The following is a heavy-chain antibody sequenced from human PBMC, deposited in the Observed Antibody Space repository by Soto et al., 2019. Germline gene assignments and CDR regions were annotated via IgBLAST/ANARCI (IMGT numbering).Heavy chain of an antibody. J-gene: IGHJ4*02. Sequence: GGSLTLSCAASGFTFSSYAMSWVRQAPGKGLEWVSAISGSGSNTYYADSVKGRFTISRDNSKNTLYLQMNSLRAEDTAVYYCAKDATFWGPGRVDYFDYWGQGTLVTVSS. D-gene: IGHD7-27*01. CDR2: ISGSGSNT. CDR3: AKDATFWGPGRVDYFDY. CDR1: GFTFSSYA. V-gene: IGHV3-23*01.